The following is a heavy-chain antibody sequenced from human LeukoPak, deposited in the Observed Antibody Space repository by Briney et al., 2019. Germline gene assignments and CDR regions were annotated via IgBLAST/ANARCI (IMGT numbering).Heavy chain of an antibody. J-gene: IGHJ4*02. CDR3: ARVDYGDYFFDY. CDR2: IGTAGDT. D-gene: IGHD4-17*01. CDR1: GFTFGSYD. V-gene: IGHV3-13*01. Sequence: GGSLRLSCAASGFTFGSYDMHWVRQATGKGLEWVSAIGTAGDTYYPGSVKGRFTISRENAKNSLYLQMNSLRGEDTAVYYCARVDYGDYFFDYWGQGTLVTVSS.